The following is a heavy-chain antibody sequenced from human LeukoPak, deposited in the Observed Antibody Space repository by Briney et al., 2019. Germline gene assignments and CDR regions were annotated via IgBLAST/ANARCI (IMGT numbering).Heavy chain of an antibody. J-gene: IGHJ4*02. CDR1: GDSVSSNSVA. D-gene: IGHD6-19*01. CDR3: ARGWYYFDY. Sequence: SQTLSLTCAISGDSVSSNSVAWNWIRQSPSRGLELLGRTYYRSKWYNDYAVSVKSRITINPDTSKNQFSLQLSFVTPEDTAVYFCARGWYYFDYWGQGTLVTVSS. V-gene: IGHV6-1*01. CDR2: TYYRSKWYN.